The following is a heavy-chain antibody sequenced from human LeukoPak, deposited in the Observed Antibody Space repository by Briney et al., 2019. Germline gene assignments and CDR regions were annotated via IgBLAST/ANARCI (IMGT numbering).Heavy chain of an antibody. J-gene: IGHJ4*02. CDR1: GYTFTNYN. CDR2: INPSGGST. D-gene: IGHD3-16*02. V-gene: IGHV1-46*01. CDR3: ARYIYSYLHY. Sequence: ASVKVSCKASGYTFTNYNIHWVRQAPGQGLEWMGIINPSGGSTSYAQKFQGRVTMTRDTSTSTVYMELSSLRSEDTAVYYCARYIYSYLHYWGQGTLVTVSS.